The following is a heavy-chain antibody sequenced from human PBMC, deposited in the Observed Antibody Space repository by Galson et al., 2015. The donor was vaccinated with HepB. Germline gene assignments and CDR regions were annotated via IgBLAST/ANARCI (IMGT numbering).Heavy chain of an antibody. CDR3: ARVRGRSSSYYYYYMDV. V-gene: IGHV1-2*02. J-gene: IGHJ6*03. D-gene: IGHD6-19*01. Sequence: SVKVSCKASGYTFTGYYMHWVRQAPGQGLEWMGWINPNSGGTNYAQKFQGRVTMTRDTSISTAYMELSRLRSDDTAVYYCARVRGRSSSYYYYYMDVWGKGTTVTVSS. CDR1: GYTFTGYY. CDR2: INPNSGGT.